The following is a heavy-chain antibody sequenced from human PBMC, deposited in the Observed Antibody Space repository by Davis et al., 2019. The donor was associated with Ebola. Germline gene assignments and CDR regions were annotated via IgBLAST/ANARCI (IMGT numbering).Heavy chain of an antibody. Sequence: SVKVSCKTTGGTFVSFGVGWVRQAPGQGLEWMGGIIPMFRAPNYAQKFQGRLMITADESTRTVYMELSSLRFEDSAVYYCARVRTGYYYDSSDSPSWFDPWGQGTLVTVSS. CDR1: GGTFVSFG. CDR2: IIPMFRAP. J-gene: IGHJ5*02. V-gene: IGHV1-69*13. CDR3: ARVRTGYYYDSSDSPSWFDP. D-gene: IGHD3-22*01.